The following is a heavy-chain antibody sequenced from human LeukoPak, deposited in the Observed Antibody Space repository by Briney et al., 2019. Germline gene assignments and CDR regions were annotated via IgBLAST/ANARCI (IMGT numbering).Heavy chain of an antibody. D-gene: IGHD1-26*01. CDR3: ARLKRPNRGSYIYYYYMDV. CDR1: GGSFSGYY. CDR2: INHSGST. Sequence: SEALSLTCAVYGGSFSGYYWSWIRQPPGKGLEWIGEINHSGSTNYNPSLKSRVTISVDTSKNQFSLKLSSVTAADTAVYYCARLKRPNRGSYIYYYYMDVWGKGTTVTVSS. J-gene: IGHJ6*03. V-gene: IGHV4-34*01.